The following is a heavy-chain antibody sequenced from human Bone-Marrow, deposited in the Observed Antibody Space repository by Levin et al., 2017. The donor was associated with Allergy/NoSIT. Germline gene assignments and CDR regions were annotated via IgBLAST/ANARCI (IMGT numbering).Heavy chain of an antibody. CDR3: ARGWFGELLSH. CDR1: GFTVSSNY. J-gene: IGHJ4*02. V-gene: IGHV3-53*01. D-gene: IGHD3-10*01. Sequence: LSLTCAASGFTVSSNYMSWVRQAPGKGPEWVSVIYIGGSTYYADSVKGRFTISRDNSKNTLYLQMNSLRAEDTAVYYCARGWFGELLSHWGQGTLVTVSS. CDR2: IYIGGST.